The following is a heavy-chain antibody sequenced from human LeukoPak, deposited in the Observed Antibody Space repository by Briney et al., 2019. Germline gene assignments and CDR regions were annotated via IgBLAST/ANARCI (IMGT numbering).Heavy chain of an antibody. CDR2: IYSGGST. CDR1: GFTVSSNY. D-gene: IGHD3-22*01. CDR3: ASLPLAGYYDSSGYKDY. Sequence: GGSLRLSCAASGFTVSSNYMSWVRQAPGKGLEWVSVIYSGGSTYYADSVKGRFTISRDNSKNTLYLQMNSLRAEDTAVYYCASLPLAGYYDSSGYKDYWGQGTLVTVSS. J-gene: IGHJ4*02. V-gene: IGHV3-53*01.